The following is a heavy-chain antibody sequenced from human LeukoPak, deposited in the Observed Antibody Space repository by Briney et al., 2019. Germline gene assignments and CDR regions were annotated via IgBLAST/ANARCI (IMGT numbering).Heavy chain of an antibody. J-gene: IGHJ4*02. CDR3: ARGEWSSGYCLDY. V-gene: IGHV1-2*02. CDR2: INPNSGGT. D-gene: IGHD3-22*01. Sequence: ASVKVSCKASGYTFTGYYMHWVRQAPGQGLEWMGWINPNSGGTNYAQKFQGRVTMTRDTSISTAYMELSRLRSDDTAVYYCARGEWSSGYCLDYWGQGTLVTVSS. CDR1: GYTFTGYY.